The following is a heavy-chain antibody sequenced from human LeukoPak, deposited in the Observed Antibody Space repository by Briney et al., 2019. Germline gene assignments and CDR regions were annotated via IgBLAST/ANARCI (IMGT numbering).Heavy chain of an antibody. V-gene: IGHV4-30-4*01. Sequence: SETLSLTCTVSGGSISSGDYYWSWIRQPPGKGLEWIGYIYYSGSTYYNPSLKSRVTISVDTSKNQFSLKLSPVTAADTAVYYCARERMVRGAPTYFYYGLDVWGQGTTVTVSS. CDR1: GGSISSGDYY. CDR3: ARERMVRGAPTYFYYGLDV. J-gene: IGHJ6*02. CDR2: IYYSGST. D-gene: IGHD3-10*01.